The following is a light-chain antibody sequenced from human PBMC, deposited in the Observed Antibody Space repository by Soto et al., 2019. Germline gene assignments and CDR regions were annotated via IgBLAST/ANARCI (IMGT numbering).Light chain of an antibody. CDR1: QAISNY. CDR2: AAS. V-gene: IGKV1-27*01. Sequence: DIQMTQSPSSLSASVGDRVTITCRASQAISNYLAWYQQKPGKVPTLLIYAASTLQSGVPSRFSGSGSGTDLTLTISSLQPEDAAPYYCQKFNAVPTFGGGTKVEI. CDR3: QKFNAVPT. J-gene: IGKJ4*01.